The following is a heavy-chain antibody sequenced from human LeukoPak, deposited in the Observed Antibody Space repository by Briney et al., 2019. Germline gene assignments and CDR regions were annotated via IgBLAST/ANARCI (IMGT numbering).Heavy chain of an antibody. J-gene: IGHJ4*02. CDR3: ARGAGRYCSSTSCYRPYYFDY. Sequence: GGSLRLSCAASGFTVSSNYMSWVRQAPGKGLEWVSVIYSGGSTYYADSVKGRFTISRHNSKNTLYLQMNSLRAEDTAVYYCARGAGRYCSSTSCYRPYYFDYWGQGTLVTVSS. CDR2: IYSGGST. V-gene: IGHV3-53*01. CDR1: GFTVSSNY. D-gene: IGHD2-2*01.